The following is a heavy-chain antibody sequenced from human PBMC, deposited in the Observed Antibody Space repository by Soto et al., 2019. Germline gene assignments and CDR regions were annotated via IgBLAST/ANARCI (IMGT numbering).Heavy chain of an antibody. J-gene: IGHJ6*02. V-gene: IGHV1-69*01. D-gene: IGHD3-3*01. Sequence: QVQLVQSGAEVQKPGSSVKVSCKASGGTFSSYAISWVRQAPGQGLEWMGGIIPIFGTANYAQKFQGRVTITADESTSTAYMELSSLRSEDTAVYYCARKSRFLEGYYYYGMDVWGQGTTVTVSS. CDR2: IIPIFGTA. CDR3: ARKSRFLEGYYYYGMDV. CDR1: GGTFSSYA.